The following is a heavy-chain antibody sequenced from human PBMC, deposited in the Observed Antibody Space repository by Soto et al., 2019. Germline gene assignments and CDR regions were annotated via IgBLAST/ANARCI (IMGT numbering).Heavy chain of an antibody. J-gene: IGHJ4*02. V-gene: IGHV1-69*01. Sequence: QVQLVQSGAEVKKPGSSVKVSCKASGGTFSSLNWVRQAPGQGLEWMGGIIPVFGRGDPAQKFQGRVTITADESTSTAYLGLTSLRSEDTAVYYCASKPHSGSHFDYWGEGTLVTVSS. CDR1: GGTFSSL. CDR3: ASKPHSGSHFDY. D-gene: IGHD1-26*01. CDR2: IIPVFGRG.